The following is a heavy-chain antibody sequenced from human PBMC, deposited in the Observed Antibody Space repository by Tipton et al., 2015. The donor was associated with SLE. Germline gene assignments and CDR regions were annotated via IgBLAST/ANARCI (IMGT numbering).Heavy chain of an antibody. J-gene: IGHJ4*02. D-gene: IGHD6-6*01. CDR3: ATGGAAARPWYFDY. V-gene: IGHV4-38-2*01. Sequence: TLSLTCALSGASISSGYYWGWIRQPPGKGLEWIGSIYHSGSTYYNPSLKSRVTMSVDTSKNQFSLKLTSVTAADTAVYYCATGGAAARPWYFDYWGQGTLVTVSS. CDR1: GASISSGYY. CDR2: IYHSGST.